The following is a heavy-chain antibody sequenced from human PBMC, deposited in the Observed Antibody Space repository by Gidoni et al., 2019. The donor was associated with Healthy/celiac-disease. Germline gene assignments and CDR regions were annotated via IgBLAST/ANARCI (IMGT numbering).Heavy chain of an antibody. CDR2: IDWDDDK. J-gene: IGHJ6*03. CDR3: ARIRYSSSSVGYYYYYMDV. D-gene: IGHD6-6*01. Sequence: QVTLRESGPALVKPTQTLTLTCTFSGFSLSTSGMCGSWIRQPPGKALEWLALIDWDDDKYYSTSLKTRLTISKDTSKNQVVLTMTNMDPVDTATYYCARIRYSSSSVGYYYYYMDVWGKGTTVTVSS. V-gene: IGHV2-70*01. CDR1: GFSLSTSGMC.